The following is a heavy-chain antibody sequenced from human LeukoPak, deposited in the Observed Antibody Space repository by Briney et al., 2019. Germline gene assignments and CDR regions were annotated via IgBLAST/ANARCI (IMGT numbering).Heavy chain of an antibody. CDR1: GDSINNINYF. J-gene: IGHJ4*02. CDR3: ARIHCSGGICYFFDS. Sequence: SETLSLTCSVSGDSINNINYFWGWIRQPPGKGLEWIGSVYYTGSTLYNPSFKSRITISVDTFNNEFSLRLSSLTAADTAVYYCARIHCSGGICYFFDSWGQGTLVSVSS. V-gene: IGHV4-39*07. CDR2: VYYTGST. D-gene: IGHD2-15*01.